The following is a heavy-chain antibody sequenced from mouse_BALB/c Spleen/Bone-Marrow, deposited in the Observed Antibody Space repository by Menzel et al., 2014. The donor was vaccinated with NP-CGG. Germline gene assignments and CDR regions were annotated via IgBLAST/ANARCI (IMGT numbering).Heavy chain of an antibody. D-gene: IGHD2-3*01. CDR2: INPSNGRT. CDR1: GYTFTSYW. V-gene: IGHV1S81*02. J-gene: IGHJ4*01. CDR3: ARSMIIYFAMDY. Sequence: QVQLQQSGAELVKPGASVKLSCKASGYTFTSYWMHWVKQRPGQGPEWIGEINPSNGRTNYNEKFKSKATLTVDKSSSTAYIQLSSLTSEDSAVYYCARSMIIYFAMDYWGQGTSVTVSS.